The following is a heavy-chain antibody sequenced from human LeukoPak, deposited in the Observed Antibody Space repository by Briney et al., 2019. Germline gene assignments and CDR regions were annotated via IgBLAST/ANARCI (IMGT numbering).Heavy chain of an antibody. CDR2: ISYDGSNK. CDR1: GFTFSSYA. J-gene: IGHJ4*02. D-gene: IGHD1-26*01. CDR3: ARDQGGGSLLTWSCDY. V-gene: IGHV3-30*04. Sequence: GGSLRLSCAASGFTFSSYAMHWVRQAPGKGLEWVAVISYDGSNKYYADSVKGRFTISRDNSKNTLYLQMNSLRTEDTAVYYCARDQGGGSLLTWSCDYWGQGTLVTVSS.